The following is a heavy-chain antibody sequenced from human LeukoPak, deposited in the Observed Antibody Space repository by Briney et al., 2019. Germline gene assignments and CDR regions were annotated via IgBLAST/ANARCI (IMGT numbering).Heavy chain of an antibody. CDR1: GYTFTSYD. CDR3: ARGLPTYGSGSSDFDY. CDR2: MNPNSGNT. D-gene: IGHD3-10*01. V-gene: IGHV1-8*01. J-gene: IGHJ4*02. Sequence: ASVKVSCKASGYTFTSYDINWVRQATGQGLEWMGWMNPNSGNTGYAQKFQGRVTMTRNTSISTAYMELSSLRSEDTAVYYCARGLPTYGSGSSDFDYWGQGTLVTVSS.